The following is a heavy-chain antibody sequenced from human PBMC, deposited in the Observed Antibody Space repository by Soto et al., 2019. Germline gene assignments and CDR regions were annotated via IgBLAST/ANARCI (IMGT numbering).Heavy chain of an antibody. V-gene: IGHV1-18*01. CDR3: ARDVTMIVVVTNDAFDI. CDR1: GYTFTSYG. D-gene: IGHD3-22*01. Sequence: QVQLVQSGAEVKKPGASVKVSCKASGYTFTSYGISWVRQAPGQGLEWMGWISAYNGNTNYAQKLQGRVTMTTDTSTSTAYMELRSLRSDDTAVYYCARDVTMIVVVTNDAFDIWGQGTMVTVSS. CDR2: ISAYNGNT. J-gene: IGHJ3*02.